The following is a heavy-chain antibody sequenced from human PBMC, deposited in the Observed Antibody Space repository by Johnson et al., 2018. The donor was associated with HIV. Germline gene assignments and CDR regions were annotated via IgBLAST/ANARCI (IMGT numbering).Heavy chain of an antibody. V-gene: IGHV3-23*04. CDR1: GFTFSSYA. J-gene: IGHJ3*02. Sequence: VQLVESGGGVVRPGGSLRLSCAASGFTFSSYAMSWVRQAPGKGLEWVSAISGSGGRTYYADSVKCRFTISRDNSKNTLYLQMNSLRGEDTAVYYCARPSLKDGYNYGGGFDIWGQGTMVTVSS. CDR3: ARPSLKDGYNYGGGFDI. D-gene: IGHD5-24*01. CDR2: ISGSGGRT.